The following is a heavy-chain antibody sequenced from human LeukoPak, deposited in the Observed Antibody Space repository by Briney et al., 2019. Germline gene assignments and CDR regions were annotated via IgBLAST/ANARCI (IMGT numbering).Heavy chain of an antibody. Sequence: PGGSLRLSCAASGSTFSSYGMHWVRQAPGKGLEWVAVISYDGSNKYYADSVKGRFTISRDNSKNTLYLQVNSLRAEDTAVYYCAKVGSGSYSYYYYYYMDVWGKGTTVTVSS. CDR2: ISYDGSNK. J-gene: IGHJ6*03. D-gene: IGHD3-10*01. CDR1: GSTFSSYG. CDR3: AKVGSGSYSYYYYYYMDV. V-gene: IGHV3-30*18.